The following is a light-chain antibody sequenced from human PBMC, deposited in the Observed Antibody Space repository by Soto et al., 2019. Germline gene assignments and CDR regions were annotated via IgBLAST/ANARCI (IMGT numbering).Light chain of an antibody. J-gene: IGKJ1*01. CDR1: QSLSPN. V-gene: IGKV3-15*01. CDR2: GSS. CDR3: HQYDNWPWT. Sequence: MTHPPPTLAASQGAGLRLSCRASQSLSPNLSWHQQNPGQAPRLLFYGSSTRATGVPARFSGSGSGTEFTLTIGSLQSEDFAVYYCHQYDNWPWTFGRGTEVDI.